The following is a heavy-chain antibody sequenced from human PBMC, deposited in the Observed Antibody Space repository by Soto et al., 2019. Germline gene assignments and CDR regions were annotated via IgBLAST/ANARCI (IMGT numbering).Heavy chain of an antibody. CDR3: VAGTRVVYYYYGMDV. CDR1: GFTFSSYG. D-gene: IGHD3-10*01. V-gene: IGHV3-74*01. CDR2: INSDGSST. Sequence: HPCWSPRLACAASGFTFSSYGMHWVRQAPGKGLVWVSRINSDGSSTSYADSVKGRFTISRDNAKNTLYLQMNSLRAEDTAVYYCVAGTRVVYYYYGMDVWGQGTTVTVSS. J-gene: IGHJ6*02.